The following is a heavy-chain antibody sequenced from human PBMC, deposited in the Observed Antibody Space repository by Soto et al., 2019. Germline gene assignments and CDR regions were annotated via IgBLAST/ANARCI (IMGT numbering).Heavy chain of an antibody. V-gene: IGHV3-66*01. Sequence: GGSLRLSCAASGFTVSNKYMSWVRQAPGKGLEWVSLIQSGGPIYYADSVKGRFTISRDNSENTLHLQMDSLRAEDTAVYYCARVGRYNWNDVSAIDIWGQGTMVTVSS. CDR1: GFTVSNKY. J-gene: IGHJ3*02. CDR3: ARVGRYNWNDVSAIDI. CDR2: IQSGGPI. D-gene: IGHD1-1*01.